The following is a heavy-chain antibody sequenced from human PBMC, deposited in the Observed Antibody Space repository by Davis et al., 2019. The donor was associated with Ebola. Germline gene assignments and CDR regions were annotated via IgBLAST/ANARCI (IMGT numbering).Heavy chain of an antibody. CDR2: IYKSGKT. Sequence: MPSETLSLTCTVSGGSISSGDYYWSWIRQAPGKGLEWIGYIYKSGKTYFNPSLASRVTMSVDTSKNQFSLKLSSVTAADTAVYYCARSGGHNWFDPWGQGTLVTVSS. D-gene: IGHD3-16*01. J-gene: IGHJ5*02. V-gene: IGHV4-30-4*01. CDR1: GGSISSGDYY. CDR3: ARSGGHNWFDP.